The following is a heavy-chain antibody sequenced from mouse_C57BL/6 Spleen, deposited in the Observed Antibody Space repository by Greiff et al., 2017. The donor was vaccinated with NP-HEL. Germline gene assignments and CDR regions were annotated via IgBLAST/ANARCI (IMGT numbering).Heavy chain of an antibody. J-gene: IGHJ1*03. CDR3: SRYRVMVRSYWYFDV. CDR1: GFTFSDYY. D-gene: IGHD2-2*01. CDR2: ISNGGGST. Sequence: EVKLMESGGGLVQPGGSLKLSCAASGFTFSDYYMYWVRQTPEKGLEWVAYISNGGGSTYYTDTVKGRFTISRDNAKNTLYLQLSRLKSEDTAMYPCSRYRVMVRSYWYFDVWGKGTTVTVSS. V-gene: IGHV5-12*01.